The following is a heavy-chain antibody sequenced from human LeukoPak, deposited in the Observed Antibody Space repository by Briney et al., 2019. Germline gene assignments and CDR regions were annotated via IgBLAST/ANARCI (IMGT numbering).Heavy chain of an antibody. J-gene: IGHJ5*02. CDR1: GFNFNTYW. CDR2: IYSGGST. CDR3: ARDTRTPYCSGGSCYLRWFDP. V-gene: IGHV3-66*01. D-gene: IGHD2-15*01. Sequence: PGGSLRLSCGASGFNFNTYWMSWVRQAPGKGLEWVSVIYSGGSTYYADSVKGRFTISRDNSKNTLYLQMNSLRAEDTAVYYCARDTRTPYCSGGSCYLRWFDPWGQGTLVTVSS.